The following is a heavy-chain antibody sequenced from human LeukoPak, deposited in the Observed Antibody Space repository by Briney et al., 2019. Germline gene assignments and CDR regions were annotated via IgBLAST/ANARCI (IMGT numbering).Heavy chain of an antibody. CDR1: GFTFSYYW. V-gene: IGHV3-74*01. CDR3: ARKYYYDSSGYSVDY. Sequence: GGSLRLSCAASGFTFSYYWMHWVRQAPGKGLVWVSRINSDGSSTTYADSVKGRFTVSRDNAKNTLYLQMNSLKAEDTAVYYCARKYYYDSSGYSVDYWGQGALVTVSS. CDR2: INSDGSST. D-gene: IGHD3-22*01. J-gene: IGHJ4*02.